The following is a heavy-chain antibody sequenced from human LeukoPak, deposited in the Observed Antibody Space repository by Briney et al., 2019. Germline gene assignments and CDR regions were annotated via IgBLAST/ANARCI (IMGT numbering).Heavy chain of an antibody. D-gene: IGHD3-22*01. CDR2: IYPGDSDT. V-gene: IGHV5-51*01. Sequence: GESLKLSCKGSGYSFTSYWIGWVRQMPGKGPEWMGIIYPGDSDTIYSPSFQGQVTISADKSISTAYLQWSSLKASDTAMYYCARQMTATYYYDSSGYYSDYWGQGTLVTVSS. CDR1: GYSFTSYW. CDR3: ARQMTATYYYDSSGYYSDY. J-gene: IGHJ4*02.